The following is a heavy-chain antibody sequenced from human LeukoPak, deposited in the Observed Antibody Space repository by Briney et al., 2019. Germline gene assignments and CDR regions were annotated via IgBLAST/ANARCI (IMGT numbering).Heavy chain of an antibody. CDR3: ARAYAGYASRFDY. D-gene: IGHD1-1*01. CDR1: GGTIITSSYL. J-gene: IGHJ4*02. CDR2: MYSSGST. V-gene: IGHV4-39*07. Sequence: PSETLSLTCIVSGGTIITSSYLWGWIRQPPGMRPEWIGSMYSSGSTYYNPSLKSRVTVSVDTSKNQFSLKLSSVIEADTAVYYCARAYAGYASRFDYWGQGILVTVSS.